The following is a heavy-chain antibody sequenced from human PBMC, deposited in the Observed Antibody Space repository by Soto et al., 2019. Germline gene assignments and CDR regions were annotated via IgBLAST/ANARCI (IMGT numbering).Heavy chain of an antibody. Sequence: PAETLSLTGAVSGGSISSYYWSWIRQPPVKGLEWIGDIYYSGSTNYNPSLKSRVTISVDTSKNQFSLKLSSVTAADTAVYYCARFSIAAAGTGWFDPWGQGTLVTVSS. CDR2: IYYSGST. CDR1: GGSISSYY. D-gene: IGHD6-13*01. V-gene: IGHV4-59*01. J-gene: IGHJ5*02. CDR3: ARFSIAAAGTGWFDP.